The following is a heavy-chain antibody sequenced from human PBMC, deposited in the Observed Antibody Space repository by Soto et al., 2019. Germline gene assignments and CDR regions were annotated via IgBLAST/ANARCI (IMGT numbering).Heavy chain of an antibody. CDR2: IYHSGST. CDR3: ARVRSVSSGWLDY. CDR1: GGSLSSSNW. J-gene: IGHJ4*02. D-gene: IGHD6-19*01. Sequence: QVQLQESGPGLVKPSGTLSLTCAVSGGSLSSSNWWRWVRQPPGKGLEWIGEIYHSGSTNYNPSLKRRVTLSVDKSKNQFPLKLSSVPAADTAVYYCARVRSVSSGWLDYWGQGTLVTVPS. V-gene: IGHV4-4*02.